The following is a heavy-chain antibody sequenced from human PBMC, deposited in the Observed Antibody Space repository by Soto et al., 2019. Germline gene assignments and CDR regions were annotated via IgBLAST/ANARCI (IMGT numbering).Heavy chain of an antibody. V-gene: IGHV1-18*01. CDR3: ARDLDGSGSYYTDY. J-gene: IGHJ4*02. Sequence: ASVKVSCKASGYMFINYGINWVRQAPGQGLEWMGWISAHNGNTNYAQNLQGRVTMTTDTSTSTAYMGMRSLGSDDTAVYYCARDLDGSGSYYTDYWGPGTLVTVSS. CDR2: ISAHNGNT. D-gene: IGHD3-10*01. CDR1: GYMFINYG.